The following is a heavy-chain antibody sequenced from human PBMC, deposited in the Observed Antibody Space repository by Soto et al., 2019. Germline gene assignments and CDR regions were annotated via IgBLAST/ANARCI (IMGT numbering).Heavy chain of an antibody. CDR3: ASDLSGRADV. CDR1: GFSFSSYW. V-gene: IGHV3-74*01. D-gene: IGHD3-10*01. Sequence: PGGSLRLSCAASGFSFSSYWMHWVRQVPGKGLVWVARMNEDGGTTDYADSVKGRFTISRDNAKNTLYLQMNSLRVGDTAVYYCASDLSGRADVWGQGTTVTVSS. CDR2: MNEDGGTT. J-gene: IGHJ6*02.